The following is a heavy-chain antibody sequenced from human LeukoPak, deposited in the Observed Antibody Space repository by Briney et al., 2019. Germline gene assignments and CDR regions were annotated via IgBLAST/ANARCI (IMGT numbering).Heavy chain of an antibody. CDR1: GFTFSSYG. J-gene: IGHJ4*02. V-gene: IGHV3-21*01. Sequence: GGSLRLSCAASGFTFSSYGMNWVRQAPGKVLEWVSSITTSSTYTFYADSVKGRFTISRDNAKNSLYLQMNSQRVEDTAVYYCAREGPMLRGVIGGKIDYWGQGTLVTVSS. CDR3: AREGPMLRGVIGGKIDY. D-gene: IGHD3-10*01. CDR2: ITTSSTYT.